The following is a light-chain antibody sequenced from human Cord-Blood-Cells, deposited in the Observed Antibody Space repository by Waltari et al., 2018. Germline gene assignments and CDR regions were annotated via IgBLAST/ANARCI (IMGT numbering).Light chain of an antibody. J-gene: IGKJ2*03. CDR3: QQYYSYPYS. CDR2: AAS. CDR1: QGISSY. Sequence: AIRMTQSPSSFSASTGDRVTITCRASQGISSYLAWYHQKPGKAPKLLIYAASTLQSGVPSRFSGSGSGTDFTLTISCLQSEDFATYYCQQYYSYPYSFGQGTKLDIK. V-gene: IGKV1-8*01.